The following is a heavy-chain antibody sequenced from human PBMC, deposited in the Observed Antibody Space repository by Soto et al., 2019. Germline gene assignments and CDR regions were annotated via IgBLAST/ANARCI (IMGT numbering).Heavy chain of an antibody. D-gene: IGHD3-10*01. CDR3: ARPSGVSATNWFDA. V-gene: IGHV4-4*02. J-gene: IGHJ5*02. CDR1: GGSISSINW. CDR2: IYYSGST. Sequence: QVHLQESGPGLVKPSGTLSLTCGVSGGSISSINWWSWVRQTPGKGLEWIGEIYYSGSTNYNPSLTIRFTMSIDKSKNQFFLNLTSVTAADTALYYCARPSGVSATNWFDAWGQGTLVTVSS.